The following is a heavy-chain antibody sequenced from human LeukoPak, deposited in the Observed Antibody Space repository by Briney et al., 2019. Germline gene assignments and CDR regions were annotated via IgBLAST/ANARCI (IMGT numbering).Heavy chain of an antibody. CDR1: DGSITNYY. J-gene: IGHJ4*02. CDR3: ASLIVGATTS. CDR2: IYYSGST. Sequence: PSETLSLTCTVSDGSITNYYWSWIRQPPGKGLEWIGHIYYSGSTNYNPSLKSRVTISLDTSKKQFSLNLSSVTAADTAVYYCASLIVGATTSWGQGTLVTVSS. V-gene: IGHV4-59*01. D-gene: IGHD1-26*01.